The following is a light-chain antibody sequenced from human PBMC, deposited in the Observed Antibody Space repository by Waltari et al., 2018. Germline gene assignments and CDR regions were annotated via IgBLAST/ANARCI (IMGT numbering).Light chain of an antibody. J-gene: IGLJ3*02. V-gene: IGLV1-47*01. CDR2: RDN. Sequence: QSVLTQPPSASGTPGQRVTISCSGSSSKIGINYVNWYQHFPGSAPKLLIYRDNQRPSGVPDRFSGSKSGSSASLAISGPRSEDEGDYYCAAWDDRLRGRVFGGGTKLTVL. CDR3: AAWDDRLRGRV. CDR1: SSKIGINY.